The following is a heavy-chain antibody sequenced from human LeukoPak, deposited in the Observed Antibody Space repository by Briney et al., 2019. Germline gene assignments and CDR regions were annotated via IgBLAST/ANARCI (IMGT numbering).Heavy chain of an antibody. CDR3: ASQKGRIAVAVDY. D-gene: IGHD6-19*01. J-gene: IGHJ4*02. CDR1: RFTFSSYA. CDR2: ISGRGKT. V-gene: IGHV3-23*01. Sequence: GGSLRPSCAASRFTFSSYAMTWVRQAPGKGLEWVSTISGRGKTFYADSVKGRFTISRDNSKDTLYLQMNSLRAEDTAVYYCASQKGRIAVAVDYWGQGTLVTVSS.